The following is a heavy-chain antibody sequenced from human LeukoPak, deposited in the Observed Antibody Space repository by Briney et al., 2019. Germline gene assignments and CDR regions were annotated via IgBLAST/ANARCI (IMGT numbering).Heavy chain of an antibody. CDR3: AKEGRNWNCDFDY. CDR1: GFTLSHYA. Sequence: GGSLRLSCGASGFTLSHYAMHWVRQAPGKGLEWVAFVSHDGNNKDYADSVKGRFTVSRDNSKTTLYLQMDSLRAEDTAVYYRAKEGRNWNCDFDYWGQGTLVTVSS. J-gene: IGHJ4*02. D-gene: IGHD1-7*01. V-gene: IGHV3-30*04. CDR2: VSHDGNNK.